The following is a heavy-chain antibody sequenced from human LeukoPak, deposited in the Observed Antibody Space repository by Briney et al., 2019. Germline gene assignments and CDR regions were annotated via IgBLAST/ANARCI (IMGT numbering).Heavy chain of an antibody. Sequence: GASVTVSCNFSGHTFTELSMHWVRQAPAKGLEWMGVLAAGDGDTIYEKKFPGKGRLTDDTSKDTAYMELHSQRSEDTAVDYCARDWGVGAKGINYWGQGTLVTVSS. D-gene: IGHD1-26*01. J-gene: IGHJ4*02. CDR3: ARDWGVGAKGINY. CDR1: GHTFTELS. V-gene: IGHV1-24*01. CDR2: LAAGDGDT.